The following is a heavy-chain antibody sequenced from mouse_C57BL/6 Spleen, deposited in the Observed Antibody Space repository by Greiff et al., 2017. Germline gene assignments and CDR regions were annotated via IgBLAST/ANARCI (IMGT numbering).Heavy chain of an antibody. CDR2: IHPNSGST. V-gene: IGHV1-64*01. Sequence: QVQLQQPGAELVKPGASVKLSCKASGYTFTSYWMHWVKQRPGQGLEWIGMIHPNSGSTNYNEKFKSKATLTVDKSSSTSYMQLSSLTSEDSAVYYCARSTTVVPFDYWGQGTTLTVSS. D-gene: IGHD1-1*01. CDR1: GYTFTSYW. J-gene: IGHJ2*01. CDR3: ARSTTVVPFDY.